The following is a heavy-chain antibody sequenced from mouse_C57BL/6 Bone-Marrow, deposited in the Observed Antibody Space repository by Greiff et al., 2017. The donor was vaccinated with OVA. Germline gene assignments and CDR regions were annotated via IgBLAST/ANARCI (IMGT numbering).Heavy chain of an antibody. D-gene: IGHD1-1*01. J-gene: IGHJ3*01. CDR1: GYTFTSYG. Sequence: VQLQESGAELARPGASVKLSCKASGYTFTSYGISWVKQRTGQGLEWIGEISPRSGNTYYNEKFKGKATLTAAKSSRKTYRELRDLTSEDSAVYFGASDYYGRSCADWGQGTLVTVSA. CDR2: ISPRSGNT. V-gene: IGHV1-81*01. CDR3: ASDYYGRSCAD.